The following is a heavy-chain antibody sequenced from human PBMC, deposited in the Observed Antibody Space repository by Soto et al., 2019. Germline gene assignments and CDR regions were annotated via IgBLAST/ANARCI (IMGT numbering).Heavy chain of an antibody. CDR2: IYYSGST. CDR3: ARLNINRIAAADNYFDY. V-gene: IGHV4-59*08. J-gene: IGHJ4*02. D-gene: IGHD6-13*01. Sequence: SEPLSVTYTVADGSISSYYGSWIRQPPGKGLEWIGYIYYSGSTNYNPSLKSRVTISVDTSKNQFSLKLSSVTAADTAVYYCARLNINRIAAADNYFDYWGQGTLVTVSS. CDR1: DGSISSYY.